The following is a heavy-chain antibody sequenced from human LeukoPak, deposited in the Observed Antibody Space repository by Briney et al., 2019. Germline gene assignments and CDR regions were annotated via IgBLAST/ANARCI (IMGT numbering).Heavy chain of an antibody. CDR2: IYSGGST. D-gene: IGHD3-16*01. CDR3: ARVTSDYVWGSSIPWYFQH. V-gene: IGHV3-53*01. J-gene: IGHJ1*01. CDR1: GFTVSSNY. Sequence: PGGSLRLSCAASGFTVSSNYMSWVRQAPGKGLEWVSVIYSGGSTYYVDSVKGRFTISRDNSKNTLYLQMNSLRAEDTAVYYCARVTSDYVWGSSIPWYFQHWGQGTLVTVSS.